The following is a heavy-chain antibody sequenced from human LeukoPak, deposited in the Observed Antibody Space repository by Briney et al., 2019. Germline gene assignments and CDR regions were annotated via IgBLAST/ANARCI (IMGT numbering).Heavy chain of an antibody. CDR3: ARDYYGSGSLRYFDL. CDR2: IYYSGST. CDR1: GGSVSSGDYF. D-gene: IGHD3-10*01. J-gene: IGHJ2*01. V-gene: IGHV4-30-4*01. Sequence: SQTLSLTCTVSGGSVSSGDYFWRWIRQPPGKGLEWIVYIYYSGSTYYNPSLKSLITISVVTSKYQFSLKLSSVTAADTAVYYCARDYYGSGSLRYFDLWGRGTLVTVSS.